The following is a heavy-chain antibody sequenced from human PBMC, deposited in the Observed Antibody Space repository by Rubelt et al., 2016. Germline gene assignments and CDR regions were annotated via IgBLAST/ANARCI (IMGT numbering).Heavy chain of an antibody. CDR3: ARDESSSCLY. Sequence: WYDGSNKYYADSVKGRFTISRDNSKNTLYLQMNSLRAEDTAVYYCARDESSSCLYWGQGTLVTVSS. CDR2: WYDGSNK. J-gene: IGHJ4*02. V-gene: IGHV3-33*01. D-gene: IGHD6-13*01.